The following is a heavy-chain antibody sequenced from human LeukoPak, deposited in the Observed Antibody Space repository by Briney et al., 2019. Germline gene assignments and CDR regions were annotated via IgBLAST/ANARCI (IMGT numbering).Heavy chain of an antibody. Sequence: SVKVSCKASGGTFSSYTISWVRQAPGQGLEWMGRIIPIFGTANYAQKFQGRVTITTDESMSTAYMELSSLRSEDTAVYYCAPTWGGGSRYFDLWGRGTLVTVSS. CDR2: IIPIFGTA. CDR1: GGTFSSYT. J-gene: IGHJ2*01. V-gene: IGHV1-69*05. D-gene: IGHD2-15*01. CDR3: APTWGGGSRYFDL.